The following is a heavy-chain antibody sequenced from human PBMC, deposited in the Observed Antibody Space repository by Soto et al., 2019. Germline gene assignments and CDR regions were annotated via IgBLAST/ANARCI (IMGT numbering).Heavy chain of an antibody. D-gene: IGHD2-15*01. CDR3: ARVVVAARRWFDP. CDR2: IYYSGST. J-gene: IGHJ5*02. Sequence: SETLFLTCTVSGGSISSYYWSWIRQPPGKGLEWIGYIYYSGSTNYNPSLKSRVTISVDTSKNQFSLKLSSVTAADTAVYYCARVVVAARRWFDPWGQGTLVTVSS. CDR1: GGSISSYY. V-gene: IGHV4-59*01.